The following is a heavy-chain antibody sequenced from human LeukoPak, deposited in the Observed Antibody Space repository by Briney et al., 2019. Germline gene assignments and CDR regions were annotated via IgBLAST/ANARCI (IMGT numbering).Heavy chain of an antibody. V-gene: IGHV3-21*01. CDR2: ISSSSSYI. J-gene: IGHJ4*02. D-gene: IGHD3-22*01. CDR1: GFTFSSYS. CDR3: AKDRGITMILDY. Sequence: PGGSLRLSCAASGFTFSSYSMNWVRQAPGKGLEWVSSISSSSSYIYYADSVKGRFTISRDNSKNTLYLQMNSLRAEDTAVYYCAKDRGITMILDYWGQGTLVTVSS.